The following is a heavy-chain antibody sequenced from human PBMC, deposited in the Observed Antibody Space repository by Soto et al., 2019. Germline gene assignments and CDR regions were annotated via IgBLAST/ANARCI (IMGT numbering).Heavy chain of an antibody. J-gene: IGHJ4*02. D-gene: IGHD6-13*01. CDR2: IYNSGST. Sequence: QVQLQESGPGLVKPSETLSLTCTVSGGSISSYYWSWIRQPPGKGLEWIGYIYNSGSTNYNPSLKSRVTISVDTSKDQFSLKLSSVTAADTAVYYCASGSTGYSSSWYRYWGQGTLVTVSA. CDR3: ASGSTGYSSSWYRY. V-gene: IGHV4-59*08. CDR1: GGSISSYY.